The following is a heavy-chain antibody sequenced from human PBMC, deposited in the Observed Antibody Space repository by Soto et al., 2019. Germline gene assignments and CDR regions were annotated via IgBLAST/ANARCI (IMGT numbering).Heavy chain of an antibody. CDR3: TRSGIAAAADY. J-gene: IGHJ4*02. CDR1: GSTFSRDD. CDR2: ISDSGGST. V-gene: IGHV3-23*01. D-gene: IGHD6-13*01. Sequence: PGGSLRLSCVVSGSTFSRDDMSWVRQAPGRGLEWVSGISDSGGSTYYAASVKGRFTISRDDSKSIAYLQMNSLKTEDTAVYYCTRSGIAAAADYWGQGTLVTVSS.